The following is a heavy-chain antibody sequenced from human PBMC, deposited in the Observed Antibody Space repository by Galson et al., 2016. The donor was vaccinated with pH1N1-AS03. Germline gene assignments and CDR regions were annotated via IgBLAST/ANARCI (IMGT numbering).Heavy chain of an antibody. D-gene: IGHD3-16*02. CDR2: IDPSGGPT. CDR3: ARRYYFDY. CDR1: GYSLTSEY. V-gene: IGHV1-46*01. Sequence: SVRVACRASGYSLTSEYMHCGRQGPCQGLEGMCIIDPSGGPTTYAPKFQGRITITTDTSTSTVYMELVSLRSEDTAVYYCARRYYFDYWGPGTRVTVSS. J-gene: IGHJ4*02.